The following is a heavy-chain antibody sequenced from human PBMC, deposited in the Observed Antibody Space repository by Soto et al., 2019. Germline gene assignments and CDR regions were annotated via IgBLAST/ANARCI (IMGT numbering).Heavy chain of an antibody. CDR2: IYHSGST. D-gene: IGHD2-15*01. Sequence: QVQLQESGPGLVKPSGTLSLTCAVSSGSISSNNWWRWVRQPPGKGLEWVGEIYHSGSTNYNPSLKSRVTIAVDKSTNQFSLRLSSVPAADTAVYYCARTYCSGGSCYAAFDIWGQGTMVTVSS. CDR1: SGSISSNNW. J-gene: IGHJ3*02. V-gene: IGHV4-4*02. CDR3: ARTYCSGGSCYAAFDI.